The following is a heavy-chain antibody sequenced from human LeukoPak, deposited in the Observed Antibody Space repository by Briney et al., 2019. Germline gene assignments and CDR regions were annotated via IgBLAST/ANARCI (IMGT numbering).Heavy chain of an antibody. CDR1: GFTFTTYA. D-gene: IGHD1-14*01. Sequence: GASVKVSCKTSGFTFTTYAISRVRQAPRLGLECMGWISAYNGDTNYAQNVQDRVTMTTDTSTSTAYLELRNLRSDDTAVYFCASYRNGAFDIWGQGTTITVSS. V-gene: IGHV1-18*01. CDR2: ISAYNGDT. CDR3: ASYRNGAFDI. J-gene: IGHJ3*02.